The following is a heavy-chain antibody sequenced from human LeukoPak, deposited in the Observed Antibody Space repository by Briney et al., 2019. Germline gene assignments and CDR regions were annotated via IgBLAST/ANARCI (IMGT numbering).Heavy chain of an antibody. V-gene: IGHV4-38-2*02. Sequence: SETLSLTCTVSGYSIGSGYYWVWIRQPPGKGLEWIGSIYHSASTSYNPSLKGRVTISVDTSKNQFSLKLTSVTAADTAVYYCARDWDSFSGGWYDPWDQGTLVIVSS. D-gene: IGHD6-25*01. CDR2: IYHSAST. J-gene: IGHJ5*02. CDR1: GYSIGSGYY. CDR3: ARDWDSFSGGWYDP.